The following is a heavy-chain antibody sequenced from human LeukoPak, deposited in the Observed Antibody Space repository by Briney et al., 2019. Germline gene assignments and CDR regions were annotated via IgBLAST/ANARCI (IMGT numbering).Heavy chain of an antibody. CDR3: AKGVTEYSSGWTDAFDI. V-gene: IGHV3-23*01. CDR1: GFTFSSYG. Sequence: QAGGSLRLSCAASGFTFSSYGMSWVRQAPEKGLEWVSAISGSGGSTYYADSVKGRFTISRDNSKNTLYLQMNSLRAEDTAVYYCAKGVTEYSSGWTDAFDIWGQGTMVTVSS. J-gene: IGHJ3*02. D-gene: IGHD6-19*01. CDR2: ISGSGGST.